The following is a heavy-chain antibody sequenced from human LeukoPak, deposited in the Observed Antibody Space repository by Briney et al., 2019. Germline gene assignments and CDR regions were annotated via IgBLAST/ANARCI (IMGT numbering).Heavy chain of an antibody. J-gene: IGHJ4*02. V-gene: IGHV1-18*01. D-gene: IGHD6-19*01. Sequence: GASVTVSCTASGYTFTSYGISWVRQAPGQGLEWMGWISAYNGNTNYAQKLQGRVTMTTDTSTSTAYMELRSLRSDDTAVYYCARGAKTIAVAGTPPGYWGQGTLVTVSS. CDR2: ISAYNGNT. CDR3: ARGAKTIAVAGTPPGY. CDR1: GYTFTSYG.